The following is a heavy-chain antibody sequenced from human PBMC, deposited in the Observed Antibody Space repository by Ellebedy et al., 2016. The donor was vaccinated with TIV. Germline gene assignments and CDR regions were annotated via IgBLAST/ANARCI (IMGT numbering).Heavy chain of an antibody. Sequence: GESLKISXAVSGFTVSSNYMNWVRQAPGKGLEWVSYISSTGITIYYADSVKGRFTISRDNAKNSLYLQMNSLRGEDTAVYYCARSPGIAAAGQVTSYGMDVWGQGTTVTVSS. CDR2: ISSTGITI. CDR3: ARSPGIAAAGQVTSYGMDV. D-gene: IGHD6-13*01. J-gene: IGHJ6*02. V-gene: IGHV3-48*01. CDR1: GFTVSSNY.